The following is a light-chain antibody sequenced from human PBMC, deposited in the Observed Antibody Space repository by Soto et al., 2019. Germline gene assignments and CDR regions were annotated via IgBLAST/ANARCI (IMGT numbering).Light chain of an antibody. J-gene: IGLJ2*01. CDR3: SSYISVSSPVV. Sequence: QSALTQPASLSGSPGQSITISCTGTSSDVGGYNYVSWYQQHPGKAPKLIIYEVSNRPSGVSYRFSGSKSGNTASLTISGLQAEDAADYYCSSYISVSSPVVFGGGTKVTVL. CDR2: EVS. V-gene: IGLV2-14*01. CDR1: SSDVGGYNY.